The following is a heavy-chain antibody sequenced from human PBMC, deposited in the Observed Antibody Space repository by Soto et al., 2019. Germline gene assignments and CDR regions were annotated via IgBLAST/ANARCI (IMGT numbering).Heavy chain of an antibody. Sequence: QLQLRESGPGLVQPSGTLSLTCDVSGDSLTNNHWWSWVRQAPGKGLEWIGEIWHTGRPNYNPSLKSRVAISIDTSKNQFSLKLSSVTAADTAVYYCVRDSRTGCSSINCYMHWGQGTLVTVSS. CDR1: GDSLTNNHW. CDR2: IWHTGRP. CDR3: VRDSRTGCSSINCYMH. V-gene: IGHV4-4*02. D-gene: IGHD2-15*01. J-gene: IGHJ4*02.